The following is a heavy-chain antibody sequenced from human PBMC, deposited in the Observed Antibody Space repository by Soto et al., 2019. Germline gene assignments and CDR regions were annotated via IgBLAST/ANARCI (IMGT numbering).Heavy chain of an antibody. V-gene: IGHV3-74*01. CDR1: GFSFGDHW. J-gene: IGHJ5*02. Sequence: GGSLRLSCTASGFSFGDHWMHWIRQAPGKGPVWVSRIKNDGSSTKYADFVKGRASISRDNGRNSLYLQLNSLGAEDTAVYYCARDRADMVTDYHPLLDLWGQG. CDR3: ARDRADMVTDYHPLLDL. D-gene: IGHD4-17*01. CDR2: IKNDGSST.